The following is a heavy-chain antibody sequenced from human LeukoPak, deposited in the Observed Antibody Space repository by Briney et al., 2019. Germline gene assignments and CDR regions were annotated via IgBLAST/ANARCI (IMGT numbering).Heavy chain of an antibody. D-gene: IGHD3-22*01. CDR2: ISSTSGAI. CDR1: GFTFTTYT. CDR3: ASGGSWFDTSGCTDALDI. V-gene: IGHV3-48*02. J-gene: IGHJ3*02. Sequence: GGSLRLSCAASGFTFTTYTMNWVRQAPGKGLEWVSYISSTSGAIYYADSVKGRFTISRDNAKNSLYLQMNSLRDEDTAVYYCASGGSWFDTSGCTDALDIWGQGTMVTASS.